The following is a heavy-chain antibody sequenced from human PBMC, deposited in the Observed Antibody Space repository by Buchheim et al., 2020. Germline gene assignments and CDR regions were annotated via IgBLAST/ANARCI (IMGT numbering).Heavy chain of an antibody. CDR1: GFTFSGYT. J-gene: IGHJ4*02. Sequence: EVQLLESGGGLVQPGGSLRLSCAASGFTFSGYTMNWVHQSPGKGLEWVSSISVNGGTTYYADSVKGRFTISRDNSKNTLFLQMNSLRAEDTAVYYCAKVGYSGSYYEDYWGQGTL. D-gene: IGHD1-26*01. V-gene: IGHV3-23*01. CDR3: AKVGYSGSYYEDY. CDR2: ISVNGGTT.